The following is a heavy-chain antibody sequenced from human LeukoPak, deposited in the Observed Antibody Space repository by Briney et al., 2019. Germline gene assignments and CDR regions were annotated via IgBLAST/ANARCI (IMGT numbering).Heavy chain of an antibody. CDR1: GFTVSSNS. CDR2: IYSGTI. J-gene: IGHJ5*01. D-gene: IGHD3-16*02. V-gene: IGHV3-53*01. CDR3: ARAYQRLGGLSFPDS. Sequence: GGSLRLSCTVSGFTVSSNSMSWVRQAPGKGLEWVSFIYSGTIHYSDSVKGRFTISRDNSKNTLYLQMNSLRAEDTAVYYCARAYQRLGGLSFPDSWGQGTLVTVSS.